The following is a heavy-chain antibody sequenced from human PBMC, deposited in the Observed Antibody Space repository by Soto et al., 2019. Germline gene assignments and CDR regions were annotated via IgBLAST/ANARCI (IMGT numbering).Heavy chain of an antibody. J-gene: IGHJ4*02. D-gene: IGHD1-26*01. CDR3: ARDPARGGGSYLGYFDY. CDR2: IYYSGIT. CDR1: GGSISSSSYY. V-gene: IGHV4-39*02. Sequence: SETLSLTCTVSGGSISSSSYYWGWIRQPPGKGLEWIGSIYYSGITFYNPSLKSRVTISVDTSKNQFSLKLSSVTAADTAVYYCARDPARGGGSYLGYFDYWGQGTPVTVSS.